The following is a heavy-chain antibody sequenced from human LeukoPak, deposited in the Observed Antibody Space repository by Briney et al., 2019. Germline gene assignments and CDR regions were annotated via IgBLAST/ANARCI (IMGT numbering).Heavy chain of an antibody. D-gene: IGHD5-18*01. Sequence: GGSLRFSCAASGFTFSSYWRHWVRHTPGKGLVWVSRIKGDGSSTSYADSVKGRFTISRDNAKNTLYLQMNSLRAEDTAVYYCARDGYSFGHDFDYWGQGTLVTVSS. V-gene: IGHV3-74*01. CDR2: IKGDGSST. CDR1: GFTFSSYW. CDR3: ARDGYSFGHDFDY. J-gene: IGHJ4*02.